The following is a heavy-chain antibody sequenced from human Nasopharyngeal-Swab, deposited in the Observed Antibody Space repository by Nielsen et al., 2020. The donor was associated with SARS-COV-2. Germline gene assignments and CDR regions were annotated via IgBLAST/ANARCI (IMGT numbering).Heavy chain of an antibody. J-gene: IGHJ4*02. CDR2: ISSSSSYI. D-gene: IGHD1-14*01. Sequence: GESLKISCAASGFTLSSYSMNWVRQAPGKGLEWVSSISSSSSYIYYADSVKGRFTISRDNAKNSLYLQMNSLRAEDTAVYYCAREKPGDYWGQGTLVTVSS. CDR1: GFTLSSYS. V-gene: IGHV3-21*01. CDR3: AREKPGDY.